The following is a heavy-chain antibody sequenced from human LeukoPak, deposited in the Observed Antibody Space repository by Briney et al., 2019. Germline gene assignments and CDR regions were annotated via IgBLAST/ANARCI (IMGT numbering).Heavy chain of an antibody. J-gene: IGHJ4*02. CDR3: ARDLPITMVRGATLPNIDY. CDR1: GYTFTSYG. D-gene: IGHD3-10*01. Sequence: ASVKVSCKASGYTFTSYGISWVRQAPGQGLEWMGWISAYNGNTNYAQKLQGRVTMTTDTSTSTAYMELRSLRSDDTAVYYCARDLPITMVRGATLPNIDYWGQGTLVTVSS. V-gene: IGHV1-18*01. CDR2: ISAYNGNT.